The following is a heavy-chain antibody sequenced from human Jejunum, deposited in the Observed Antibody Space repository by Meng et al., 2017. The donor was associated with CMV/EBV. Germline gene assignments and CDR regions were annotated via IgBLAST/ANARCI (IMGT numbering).Heavy chain of an antibody. CDR2: IYWDDDK. J-gene: IGHJ5*02. Sequence: QITFQEVGPTLVKPTPPLTLTCSFSGFSLTTNGAGVGWIRRPPGKALEWLALIYWDDDKHYSPSLESRLSIMKDTSKNRVVLIMTDVDPVDTATYYCAYRRGGGSGWNWFGPWGQGILVTVSS. D-gene: IGHD6-19*01. V-gene: IGHV2-5*02. CDR1: GFSLTTNGAG. CDR3: AYRRGGGSGWNWFGP.